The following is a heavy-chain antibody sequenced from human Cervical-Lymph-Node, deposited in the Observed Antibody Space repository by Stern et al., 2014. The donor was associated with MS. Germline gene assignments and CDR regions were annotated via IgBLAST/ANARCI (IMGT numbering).Heavy chain of an antibody. CDR1: GGTFSSYA. J-gene: IGHJ4*02. CDR3: ARSYGAVAGTGSDY. D-gene: IGHD6-19*01. V-gene: IGHV1-69*01. Sequence: VQLVESGAEVKKPGSSVKVSCKASGGTFSSYAISWVRQAPGQGLEWMGGIVPIFGTANYAQKFQGRVQITAAESTGTAYMELSSLRSEDTDVYYCARSYGAVAGTGSDYWGQGTLVTVSS. CDR2: IVPIFGTA.